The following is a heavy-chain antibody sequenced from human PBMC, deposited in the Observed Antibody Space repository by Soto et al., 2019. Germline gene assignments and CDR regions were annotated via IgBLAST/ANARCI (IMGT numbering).Heavy chain of an antibody. Sequence: QVQLQESGPGLVKPSETLSLICTVSGGSITSYYWTWIRQPPGKGLEWIGYINYSGSTNYNPSLKSRITISVDTSKTQFSLKLSGLSASPPAAYFWARVGCAVCRGWVVAGYYYDLDVWG. V-gene: IGHV4-59*12. D-gene: IGHD2-15*01. CDR2: INYSGST. CDR3: ARVGCAVCRGWVVAGYYYDLDV. J-gene: IGHJ6*03. CDR1: GGSITSYY.